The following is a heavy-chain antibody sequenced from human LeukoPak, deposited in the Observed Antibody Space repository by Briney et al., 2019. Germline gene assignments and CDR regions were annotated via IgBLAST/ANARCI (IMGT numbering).Heavy chain of an antibody. CDR2: IYYSGST. V-gene: IGHV4-30-4*02. J-gene: IGHJ5*02. Sequence: SETLSLTCTVSGGSISSGDYYWGWIRQPPGKGLEWIGYIYYSGSTYYNPSLKSRVTISVDTSKNQFSLKLSSVTAADTAVYYCARAKRIVVVPAAKPNWFDPWGQGTLVTVSS. CDR3: ARAKRIVVVPAAKPNWFDP. D-gene: IGHD2-2*01. CDR1: GGSISSGDYY.